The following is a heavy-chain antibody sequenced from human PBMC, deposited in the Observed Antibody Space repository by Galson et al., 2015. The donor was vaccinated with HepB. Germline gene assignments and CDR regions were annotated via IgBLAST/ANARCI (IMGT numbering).Heavy chain of an antibody. CDR1: GGSFNGYY. D-gene: IGHD2-15*01. V-gene: IGHV4-34*01. J-gene: IGHJ4*02. CDR2: INHSGST. CDR3: ARAAYFDY. Sequence: ETLSLTCVVYGGSFNGYYWSWVRQPPGKGLEWIGQINHSGSTSYSPSLKSRITMSVDTSKNQFSLNLSSVTAADTAVYYCARAAYFDYWGQGTLVTVSS.